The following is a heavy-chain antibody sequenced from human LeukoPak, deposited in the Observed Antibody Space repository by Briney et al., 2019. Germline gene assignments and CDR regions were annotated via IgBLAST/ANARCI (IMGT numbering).Heavy chain of an antibody. Sequence: ASVKVSCTASGYTFTCYYMHWVRQAPGQGLEWMGWINPNSGGTNYAQKCQGRVTMTRDTSISTAYMELSRLRSDDTAVYYCAREGAKSAGYYFDYWGQGTLVTVSS. CDR1: GYTFTCYY. CDR2: INPNSGGT. CDR3: AREGAKSAGYYFDY. D-gene: IGHD3-10*01. V-gene: IGHV1-2*02. J-gene: IGHJ4*02.